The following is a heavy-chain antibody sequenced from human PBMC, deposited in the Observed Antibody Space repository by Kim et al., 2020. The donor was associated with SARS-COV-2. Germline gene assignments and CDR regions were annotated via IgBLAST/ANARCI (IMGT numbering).Heavy chain of an antibody. CDR1: GGSISSGDYY. J-gene: IGHJ6*02. V-gene: IGHV4-30-4*01. CDR2: IYYSGST. Sequence: SETLSLTCTVSGGSISSGDYYWSWIRQPPGKGLEWIGYIYYSGSTYYNPSLKSRVTISVDTSKNQFSLKLSSVTAADTAVYYCARLRFPDPRYYGMDVWGQGTTVTVSS. D-gene: IGHD3-3*01. CDR3: ARLRFPDPRYYGMDV.